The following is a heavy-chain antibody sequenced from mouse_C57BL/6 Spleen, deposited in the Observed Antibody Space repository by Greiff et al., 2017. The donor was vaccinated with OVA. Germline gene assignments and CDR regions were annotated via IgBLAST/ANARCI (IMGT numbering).Heavy chain of an antibody. J-gene: IGHJ3*01. D-gene: IGHD2-10*02. CDR1: GYTFTSYD. V-gene: IGHV1-85*01. Sequence: VQVVESGPELVKPGASVKLSCKASGYTFTSYDINWVKQRPGQGLEWIGWIYPRDGSTKYNEKFKGKATLTVDTSSSTAYMELHSLTSEDSAVYFCASQYGNPFAYWGQGTLVTVSA. CDR3: ASQYGNPFAY. CDR2: IYPRDGST.